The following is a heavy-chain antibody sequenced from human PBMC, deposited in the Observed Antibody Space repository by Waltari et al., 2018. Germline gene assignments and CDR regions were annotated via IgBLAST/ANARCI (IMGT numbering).Heavy chain of an antibody. CDR1: GGAISSYY. CDR3: ARTNIVVVPAAMRWYFDL. CDR2: IYYSGST. Sequence: QVQLQESGPGLVKPSETLSLTCTVPGGAISSYYWSWILQPTGKGREWIGYIYYSGSTNYNPSLKSRVTISVDTSKNQFSLKLSSVTAADTAVYYCARTNIVVVPAAMRWYFDLWGRGTLVTVSS. D-gene: IGHD2-2*01. J-gene: IGHJ2*01. V-gene: IGHV4-59*01.